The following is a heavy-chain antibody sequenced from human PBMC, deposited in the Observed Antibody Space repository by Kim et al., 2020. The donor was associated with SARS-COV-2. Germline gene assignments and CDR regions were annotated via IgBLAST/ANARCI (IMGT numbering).Heavy chain of an antibody. Sequence: GGSLRLSCAASGFTFSSYDMHWVRQGTEKGLEWVSSIGTKADTYYPDSVKDRFTISRENAKDSFYLQMNSLRAEDTAVYYCARGPIEEGIRATKGYFDLWGHGTVGTVSS. CDR3: ARGPIEEGIRATKGYFDL. CDR2: IGTKADT. CDR1: GFTFSSYD. J-gene: IGHJ2*01. D-gene: IGHD1-20*01. V-gene: IGHV3-13*04.